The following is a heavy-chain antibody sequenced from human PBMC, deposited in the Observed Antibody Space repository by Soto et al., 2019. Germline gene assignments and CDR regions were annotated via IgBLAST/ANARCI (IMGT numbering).Heavy chain of an antibody. Sequence: GGSLRLSCAASGFTFSSYGMHWVRQAPGKGLERVAVISYDGSNKYYADSVKGRFTISRDNSKNTLYLQMNRLRAEDTAVYYCAKGGSRAWYAEETRGYWGQGTLVTVSS. CDR1: GFTFSSYG. CDR2: ISYDGSNK. CDR3: AKGGSRAWYAEETRGY. D-gene: IGHD6-19*01. J-gene: IGHJ4*02. V-gene: IGHV3-30*18.